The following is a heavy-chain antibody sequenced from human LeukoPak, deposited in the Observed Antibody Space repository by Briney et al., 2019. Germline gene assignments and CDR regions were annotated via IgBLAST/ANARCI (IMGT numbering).Heavy chain of an antibody. CDR3: ARGWRFGEFSFDY. Sequence: ASVKVSCKASRYTFTSYDIDWVRQATGQGLEWMGWMNPNSGNTGYAQEFQGRVTMTRNISISTTYMELSSLRSEDTAVYYFARGWRFGEFSFDYWGQGTLVTVSS. J-gene: IGHJ4*02. CDR1: RYTFTSYD. D-gene: IGHD3-10*01. V-gene: IGHV1-8*01. CDR2: MNPNSGNT.